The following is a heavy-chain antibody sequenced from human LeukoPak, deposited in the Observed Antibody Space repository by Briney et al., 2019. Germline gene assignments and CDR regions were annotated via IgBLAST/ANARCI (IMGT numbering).Heavy chain of an antibody. J-gene: IGHJ4*02. D-gene: IGHD4-23*01. CDR1: GGSISSYY. V-gene: IGHV4-59*08. CDR3: ARQGRGYGGNSDY. CDR2: IYYSGST. Sequence: SETLSLTCTVSGGSISSYYWTWIRQPPGKGLEWIGYIYYSGSTNYNPSLKSRVTISVDTSKNQFSLKLSFVTAADTAVYYCARQGRGYGGNSDYWGQGTLVTVSS.